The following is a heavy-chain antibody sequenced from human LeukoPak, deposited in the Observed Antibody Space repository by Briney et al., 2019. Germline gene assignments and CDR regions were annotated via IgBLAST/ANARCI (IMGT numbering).Heavy chain of an antibody. CDR1: GFTFSNHW. CDR2: IQSDGSAK. J-gene: IGHJ4*02. CDR3: ARHRSDGLCFDY. Sequence: PGGSLRLSCAASGFTFSNHWMTWVRQAPGKGLEWVANIQSDGSAKYYVDSVKGRSTISRDNAKNSLYLQMNSLRAEDTAVYYCARHRSDGLCFDYWGQGTRVTVSS. D-gene: IGHD2-8*01. V-gene: IGHV3-7*01.